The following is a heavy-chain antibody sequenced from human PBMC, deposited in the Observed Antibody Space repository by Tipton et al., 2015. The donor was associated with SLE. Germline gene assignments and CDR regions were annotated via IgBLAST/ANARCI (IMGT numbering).Heavy chain of an antibody. CDR1: GGSISSGGYS. CDR2: IYHSGST. J-gene: IGHJ3*02. V-gene: IGHV4-30-2*01. Sequence: TLSLTCAVSGGSISSGGYSWSWIRQPPGKGLEWIGYIYHSGSTYYNPSLKSRVTLSVDTSKNQFSLKLSSVTAADTAVYYCARDWWEINAFDIWGQGTMVTVSS. CDR3: ARDWWEINAFDI. D-gene: IGHD1-26*01.